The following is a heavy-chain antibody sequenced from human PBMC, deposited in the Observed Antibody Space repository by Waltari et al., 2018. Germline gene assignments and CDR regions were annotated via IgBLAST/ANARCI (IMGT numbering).Heavy chain of an antibody. J-gene: IGHJ5*02. D-gene: IGHD4-17*01. V-gene: IGHV4-59*01. Sequence: QVQLQESGPGLVKPSETLSLTCTVSGGSISSYYWSWIRQPPGKGLEWIGYIYYSGSNNYNPSLKSRVTISVDTSKNQFSLKLSSVTAADTAVYYCARVGEAVTTNWFDPWGQGTLVTVSS. CDR1: GGSISSYY. CDR2: IYYSGSN. CDR3: ARVGEAVTTNWFDP.